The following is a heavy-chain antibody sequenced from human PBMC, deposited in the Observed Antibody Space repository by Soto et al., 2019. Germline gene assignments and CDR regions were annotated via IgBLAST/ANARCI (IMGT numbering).Heavy chain of an antibody. D-gene: IGHD6-13*01. CDR3: ARQPWYSSSWYGFDL. Sequence: GEPLNISCKGSGYIFTSYWIGWSNQMPGKGLEWMGIFYPGHSDTRYSPSFQGQVTISADKSISTAYLQWSSLKASDTAMYYCARQPWYSSSWYGFDLWGRGTLVTVSS. CDR2: FYPGHSDT. V-gene: IGHV5-51*07. CDR1: GYIFTSYW. J-gene: IGHJ5*02.